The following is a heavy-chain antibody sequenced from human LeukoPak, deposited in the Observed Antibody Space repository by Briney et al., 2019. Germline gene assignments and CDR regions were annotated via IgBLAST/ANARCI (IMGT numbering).Heavy chain of an antibody. CDR1: GYTFTSYG. Sequence: ASVKVSCKASGYTFTSYGISWVRQAPGQGLEWMGWISAYNGNTNYAQKLQGRVTMTTDTSTSTAYMELRSLRSDDTAVYYCARVRYYYGSENLYYFDYWGQGTLVTVSS. D-gene: IGHD3-10*01. V-gene: IGHV1-18*01. J-gene: IGHJ4*02. CDR2: ISAYNGNT. CDR3: ARVRYYYGSENLYYFDY.